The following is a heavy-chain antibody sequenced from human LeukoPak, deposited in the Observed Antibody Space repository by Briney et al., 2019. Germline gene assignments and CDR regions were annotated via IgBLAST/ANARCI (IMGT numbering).Heavy chain of an antibody. D-gene: IGHD6-13*01. CDR1: GFTFSSYA. CDR3: AKDRRQQLVLDWSDP. J-gene: IGHJ5*02. Sequence: GGSLRLSCAASGFTFSSYAMSWVRQAPGKGLEWVSAISDTGGSTYCADPVKGRFTISRDNSKNTLYLQMNSLRVEDTALYYCAKDRRQQLVLDWSDPWGQGTLVTVST. V-gene: IGHV3-23*01. CDR2: ISDTGGST.